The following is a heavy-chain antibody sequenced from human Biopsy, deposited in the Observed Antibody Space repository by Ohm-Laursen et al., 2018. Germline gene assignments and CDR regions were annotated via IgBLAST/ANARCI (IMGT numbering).Heavy chain of an antibody. CDR3: ARDAYGDYDTYY. J-gene: IGHJ6*03. Sequence: SDTLSLTCSVSGGSISDYFWSWIRQPADKGLEYIGRIYSSGRTFYNPSLKSRVTMSVVTSDNQFSLKLSSVTAADAAVYFCARDAYGDYDTYY. CDR1: GGSISDYF. V-gene: IGHV4-4*07. CDR2: IYSSGRT. D-gene: IGHD4-17*01.